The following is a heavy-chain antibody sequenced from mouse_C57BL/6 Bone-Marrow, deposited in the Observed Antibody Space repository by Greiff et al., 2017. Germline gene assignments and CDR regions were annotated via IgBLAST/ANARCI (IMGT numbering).Heavy chain of an antibody. CDR2: IYPRDGST. CDR1: GYTFTSYD. J-gene: IGHJ1*01. V-gene: IGHV1-85*01. D-gene: IGHD1-1*01. Sequence: QVQLQQSGPELVKPGASVKLSCKASGYTFTSYDINWVKQRPGQGLEWIGWIYPRDGSTKYNEKFKGKATLTVDTSSSTAYMELHSLTSEDSAVYFCAKLEFYGRGGDCYFDVWGAEST. CDR3: AKLEFYGRGGDCYFDV.